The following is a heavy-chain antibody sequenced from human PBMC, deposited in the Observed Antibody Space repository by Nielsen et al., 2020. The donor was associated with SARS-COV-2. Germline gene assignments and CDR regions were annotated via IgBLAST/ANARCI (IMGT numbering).Heavy chain of an antibody. CDR1: GYTFTGYY. CDR3: AREPGSARNGMDV. CDR2: INPNSGGT. Sequence: ASVKVSCKASGYTFTGYYIHWVRQAPGQGLEWMGWINPNSGGTNYAQKFQGRVTMTRDTSISTAYMELSRLRSDDTAVYYCAREPGSARNGMDVWGQGTTVTVSS. V-gene: IGHV1-2*02. D-gene: IGHD3-10*01. J-gene: IGHJ6*02.